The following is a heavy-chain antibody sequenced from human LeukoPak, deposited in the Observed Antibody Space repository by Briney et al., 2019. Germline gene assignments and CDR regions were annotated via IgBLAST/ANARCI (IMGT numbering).Heavy chain of an antibody. CDR3: ARFRLRRDAFDI. Sequence: SETLSLTCAVYGGSFSGYYWGWIRQPPGKGLEWIGEINHSGSTNYNPSLKSRVTISVDTSKNQFSLKLSSVTAADTAVYYCARFRLRRDAFDIWGQGTMVTVSS. J-gene: IGHJ3*02. V-gene: IGHV4-34*01. CDR1: GGSFSGYY. CDR2: INHSGST. D-gene: IGHD4-17*01.